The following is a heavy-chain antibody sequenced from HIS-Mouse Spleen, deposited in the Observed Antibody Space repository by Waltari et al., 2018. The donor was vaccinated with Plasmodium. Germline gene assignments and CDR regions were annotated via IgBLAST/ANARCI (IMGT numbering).Heavy chain of an antibody. V-gene: IGHV1-2*02. CDR1: GYTFTVYH. CDR2: INPNSGGT. D-gene: IGHD6-13*01. Sequence: QVQLVQSGAEVKKPGASVKVSCKASGYTFTVYHIPWVSQAPGQGLEWMGWINPNSGGTNYAQKFQGRVTMTRDTSISTAYMELSRLRSDDTAVYYCARVLGYKAAAGTFVEYFQHWGQGTLVTVSS. J-gene: IGHJ1*01. CDR3: ARVLGYKAAAGTFVEYFQH.